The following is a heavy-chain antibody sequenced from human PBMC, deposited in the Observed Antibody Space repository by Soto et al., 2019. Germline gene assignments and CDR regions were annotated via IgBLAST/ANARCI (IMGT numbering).Heavy chain of an antibody. CDR3: ARDKSIVVVPAALSSGMDV. V-gene: IGHV1-46*01. CDR1: GYTFTSYY. D-gene: IGHD2-2*01. CDR2: INPSGGST. J-gene: IGHJ6*02. Sequence: EASVKVSCKASGYTFTSYYMHWVRQAPGQGLEWMGIINPSGGSTSYAQKFQGRVTMTRDTSTSTVYMELSSLRSEDTAVYYCARDKSIVVVPAALSSGMDVWGQGTTVTVSS.